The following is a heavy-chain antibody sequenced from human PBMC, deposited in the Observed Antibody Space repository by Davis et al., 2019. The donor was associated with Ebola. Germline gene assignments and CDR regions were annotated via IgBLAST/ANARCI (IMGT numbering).Heavy chain of an antibody. CDR3: ARAVAATWSPFDN. J-gene: IGHJ4*02. CDR1: GYTFTGYY. D-gene: IGHD6-19*01. Sequence: AASVKVSCKASGYTFTGYYMHWVRQAPGQGLEWMGWINPNSGGTNYAQKFQGWVTMTRDTSISTAYMELSRLRSDDTAVYYCARAVAATWSPFDNWGQGTLVTVSS. CDR2: INPNSGGT. V-gene: IGHV1-2*04.